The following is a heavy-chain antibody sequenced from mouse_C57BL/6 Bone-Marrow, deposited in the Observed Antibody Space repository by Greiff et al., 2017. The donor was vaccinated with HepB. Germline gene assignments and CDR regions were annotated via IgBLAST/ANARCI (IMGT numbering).Heavy chain of an antibody. CDR3: ARSRDYGNHWYFDV. J-gene: IGHJ1*03. CDR2: INPYNGGT. CDR1: GYTFTDYY. D-gene: IGHD2-1*01. Sequence: EVQGVESGPVLVKPGASVKMSCKASGYTFTDYYMNWVKQSHGKSLEWIGVINPYNGGTSYNQKFKGKATLTVDKSSSTAYMELNSLTSEDSAVYCCARSRDYGNHWYFDVWGTGTTVTVSS. V-gene: IGHV1-19*01.